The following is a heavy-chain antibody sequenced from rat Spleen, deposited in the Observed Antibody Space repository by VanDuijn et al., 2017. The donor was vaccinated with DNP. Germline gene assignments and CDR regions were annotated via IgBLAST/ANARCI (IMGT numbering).Heavy chain of an antibody. Sequence: EVQLVESGGGLVQPGRSLKLSCAASGFIFSDFNMAWVRQAPKKGLEWVATISYDGSSTHYRDSVKGRFTVSRDNAKTILYLQMNSLRSEDTATYYCARPDHWGQGVMVTVSS. J-gene: IGHJ2*01. CDR1: GFIFSDFN. V-gene: IGHV5-7*01. CDR3: ARPDH. CDR2: ISYDGSST.